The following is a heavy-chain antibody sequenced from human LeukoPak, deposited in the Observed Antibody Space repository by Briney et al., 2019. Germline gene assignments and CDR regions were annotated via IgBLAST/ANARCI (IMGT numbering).Heavy chain of an antibody. J-gene: IGHJ4*02. V-gene: IGHV3-23*01. CDR1: GFTFSSYA. CDR3: AKYGDGYPYFFDY. D-gene: IGHD5-24*01. Sequence: PRGSLRLSCAASGFTFSSYAMSWVRQAPGKGLEWVSAISGSGGSTYYADSVKGLFTISRDNSKNTLYLQMNSLRAEDTAVYYCAKYGDGYPYFFDYWGQGALVTVSS. CDR2: ISGSGGST.